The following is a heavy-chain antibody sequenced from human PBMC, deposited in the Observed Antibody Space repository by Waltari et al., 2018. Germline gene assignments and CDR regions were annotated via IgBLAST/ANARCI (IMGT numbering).Heavy chain of an antibody. V-gene: IGHV4-39*01. CDR1: GASICCRSYY. Sequence: QPQLQESGSGLGKPSATLSLSCPVSGASICCRSYYLGWIRQPPGKGLEWIGTIFCTGTTYYNPSRKSRVTISVDTSKNQFSLKLSSVSAADTAVYYCARHVSNYYDTTGYPPHFDYWGQGTLVTVSS. J-gene: IGHJ4*02. CDR2: IFCTGTT. D-gene: IGHD3-22*01. CDR3: ARHVSNYYDTTGYPPHFDY.